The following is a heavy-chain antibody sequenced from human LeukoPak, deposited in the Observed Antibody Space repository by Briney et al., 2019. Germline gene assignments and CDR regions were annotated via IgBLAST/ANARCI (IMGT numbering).Heavy chain of an antibody. CDR2: INSDGSST. Sequence: PGGSLRLSCAASGFTFSSYWMHWVRQAPGKGLVWVSRINSDGSSTSYADSVKGRFTISRDNAKNTLYLQMNSLRAEDTAVYYCAREFYYDSSGYSDFDYWAQGTLVTVSS. D-gene: IGHD3-22*01. CDR3: AREFYYDSSGYSDFDY. J-gene: IGHJ4*02. CDR1: GFTFSSYW. V-gene: IGHV3-74*01.